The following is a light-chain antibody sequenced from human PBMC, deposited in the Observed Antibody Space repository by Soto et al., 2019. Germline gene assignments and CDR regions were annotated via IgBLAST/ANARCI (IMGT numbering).Light chain of an antibody. CDR3: QQCGSSST. CDR1: QTFSNSF. V-gene: IGKV3-20*01. Sequence: EIVLTQSPGTLSLSPGDRATLSCRASQTFSNSFLSWFQQIPGQAPRLLIYGASMRATGIPDRFSGSGSGTDFTLTISRLEPEDFAVYYCQQCGSSSTFGQGTRLEI. J-gene: IGKJ5*01. CDR2: GAS.